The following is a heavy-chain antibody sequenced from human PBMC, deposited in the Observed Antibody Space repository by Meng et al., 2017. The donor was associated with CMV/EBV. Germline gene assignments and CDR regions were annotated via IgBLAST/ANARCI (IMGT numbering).Heavy chain of an antibody. V-gene: IGHV2-5*02. D-gene: IGHD6-13*01. CDR2: IYWDDDK. CDR1: GFSLSTSGVG. Sequence: ITLKESGPTLVQPTQTLTLTCTFSGFSLSTSGVGVGWIRQPPGKALEWLALIYWDDDKRYSPSLKSRLTITKDTSKNQVVLTMTNMDPVDTATYYCAHKGRRMAAAGINWFDPWGQGTLVTVSS. J-gene: IGHJ5*02. CDR3: AHKGRRMAAAGINWFDP.